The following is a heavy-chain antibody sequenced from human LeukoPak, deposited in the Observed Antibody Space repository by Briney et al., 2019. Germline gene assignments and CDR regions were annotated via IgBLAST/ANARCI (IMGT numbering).Heavy chain of an antibody. Sequence: ASAKVSCKASGGTFSSYTISWVRQAPGQGLEWMGRIVPILGIANYAQKFQGRVTITADKSTSTAYMELSSLRSEDTAVYYCARGRYYDSNPMDVWGQGTTVTVSS. J-gene: IGHJ6*02. CDR2: IVPILGIA. CDR3: ARGRYYDSNPMDV. CDR1: GGTFSSYT. D-gene: IGHD3-22*01. V-gene: IGHV1-69*02.